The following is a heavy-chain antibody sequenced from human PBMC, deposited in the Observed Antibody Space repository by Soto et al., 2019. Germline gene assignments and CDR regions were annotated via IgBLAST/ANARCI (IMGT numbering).Heavy chain of an antibody. V-gene: IGHV1-24*01. CDR3: ATGARILLIQLWFEGMDY. CDR1: GYTLTELS. J-gene: IGHJ4*02. D-gene: IGHD5-18*01. Sequence: QVQLVQSGAEVKKPGASVKVSCKVSGYTLTELSMHWVRQAPGKGLEWMGGFDPEDGETIYAQKFQGRVNMTEDTSTDTAYMELSSLRSEDTAVYYCATGARILLIQLWFEGMDYWGQGTLVTVSS. CDR2: FDPEDGET.